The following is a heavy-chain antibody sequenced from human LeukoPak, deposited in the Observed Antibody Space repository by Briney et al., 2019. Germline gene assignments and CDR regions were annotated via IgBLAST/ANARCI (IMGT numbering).Heavy chain of an antibody. D-gene: IGHD2-15*01. J-gene: IGHJ4*02. V-gene: IGHV4-34*01. CDR1: GGSFGGYY. CDR2: INHSGST. Sequence: SETLSLTCAVYGGSFGGYYWSWIRQPPGKGLEWIGEINHSGSTNYNPSLKSRVTISVDTSKNQFSLKLSSVTAADTAVYYCARVGGDCSGGSCYGTLSNFDYWGQGTLVTVSS. CDR3: ARVGGDCSGGSCYGTLSNFDY.